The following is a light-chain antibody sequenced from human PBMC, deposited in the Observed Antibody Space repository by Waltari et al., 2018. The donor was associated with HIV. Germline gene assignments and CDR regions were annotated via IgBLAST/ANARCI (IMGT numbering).Light chain of an antibody. Sequence: QSAMPQPPSASGSPGQTVDISFTGTSSDVGGYNSVPWYQQHPGKAPKPMIYEVSKRPSGVPDRFSGSKSGNTASLTVSGLQAEDEADYYCSSCAGSNNGVFGGGTKLTVL. CDR2: EVS. J-gene: IGLJ3*02. CDR1: SSDVGGYNS. CDR3: SSCAGSNNGV. V-gene: IGLV2-8*01.